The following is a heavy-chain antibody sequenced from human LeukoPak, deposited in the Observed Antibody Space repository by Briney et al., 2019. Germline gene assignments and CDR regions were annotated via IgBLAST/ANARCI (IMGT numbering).Heavy chain of an antibody. CDR1: GFTFSSYS. J-gene: IGHJ4*02. V-gene: IGHV3-21*04. D-gene: IGHD5-18*01. CDR2: ISSSSSYI. Sequence: GGSLRLSCAASGFTFSSYSMNWVRQAPGKGLEWVSSISSSSSYIYYADSVKGRFTISRDNSKNTLYLQMNSLRAEDTAVYYCARIGAYSYGPQWYFDYWGQGTLVTVSS. CDR3: ARIGAYSYGPQWYFDY.